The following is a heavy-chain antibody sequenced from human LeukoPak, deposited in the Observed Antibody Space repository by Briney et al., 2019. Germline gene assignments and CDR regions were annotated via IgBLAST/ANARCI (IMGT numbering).Heavy chain of an antibody. CDR3: ARDVLIWFGELSQYFQH. V-gene: IGHV1-18*01. CDR2: ISAYNGNT. D-gene: IGHD3-10*01. Sequence: VASVKVSCKASGYTFTNYAVNWVRQAPGQGLEWMGWISAYNGNTNYAQKLQGRVTMTTDTSTSTAYMELRSLRSDDTAVYYCARDVLIWFGELSQYFQHWGQGTLVTVSS. CDR1: GYTFTNYA. J-gene: IGHJ1*01.